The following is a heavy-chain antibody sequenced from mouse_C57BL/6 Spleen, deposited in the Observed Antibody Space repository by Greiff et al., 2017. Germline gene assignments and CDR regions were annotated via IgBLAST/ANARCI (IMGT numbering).Heavy chain of an antibody. D-gene: IGHD3-2*02. J-gene: IGHJ4*01. V-gene: IGHV1-4*01. CDR1: GYTFTSYT. CDR2: INPSRGYT. CDR3: ARYRSGYAMDD. Sequence: QVQLQQSGAELARPGASVKMSCKASGYTFTSYTMHWVKQRPGQGLEWIGYINPSRGYTKYNQKFKDTATLTADKSSSTAYMQLSSLTSEDSAVYYCARYRSGYAMDDWGQGTSVTVSS.